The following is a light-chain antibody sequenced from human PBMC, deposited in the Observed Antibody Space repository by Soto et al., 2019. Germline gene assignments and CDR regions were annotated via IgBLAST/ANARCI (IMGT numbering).Light chain of an antibody. J-gene: IGLJ1*01. CDR1: SSNIGAEYD. CDR2: GDN. Sequence: QPVLTQPPSVSGAPGQRVAISCTGSSSNIGAEYDVHWYQQLPGTAPKRLIYGDNNRPSGVPDRFSGSKSGNTASLTISGLQAEDEADYYCSSFTSRFTFVFGTGTKLTVL. V-gene: IGLV1-40*01. CDR3: SSFTSRFTFV.